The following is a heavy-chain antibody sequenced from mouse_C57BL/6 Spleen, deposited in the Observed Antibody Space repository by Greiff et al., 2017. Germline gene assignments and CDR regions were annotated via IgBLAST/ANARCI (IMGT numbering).Heavy chain of an antibody. CDR2: IDPETGGT. Sequence: QVHVKQSGAELVRPGASVTLSCKASGYTFTDYEMHWVKQTPVHGLEWIGAIDPETGGTAYNQKFKGKAILTADKSSSTAYMELRSLTSEDSAVYYCTRDHYGSSYYFDYWGQGTTLTVSS. V-gene: IGHV1-15*01. CDR3: TRDHYGSSYYFDY. D-gene: IGHD1-1*01. CDR1: GYTFTDYE. J-gene: IGHJ2*01.